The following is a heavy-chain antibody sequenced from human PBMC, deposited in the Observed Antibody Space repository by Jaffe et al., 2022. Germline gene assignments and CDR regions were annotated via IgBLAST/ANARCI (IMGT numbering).Heavy chain of an antibody. CDR1: GFTFSDYY. D-gene: IGHD5-18*01. Sequence: QVQLVESGGGLVKPGGSLRLSCAASGFTFSDYYMSWIRQAPGKGLEWVSYISSSGSTIYYADSVKGRFTISRDNAKNSLYLQMNSLRAEDTAVYYCARDRTSQLWSKMAPHYFDYWGQGTLVTVSS. J-gene: IGHJ4*02. CDR3: ARDRTSQLWSKMAPHYFDY. V-gene: IGHV3-11*01. CDR2: ISSSGSTI.